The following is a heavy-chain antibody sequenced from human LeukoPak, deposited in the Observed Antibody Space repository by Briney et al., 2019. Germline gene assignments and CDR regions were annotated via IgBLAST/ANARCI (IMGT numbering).Heavy chain of an antibody. V-gene: IGHV1-2*02. CDR1: GYNFADYY. CDR3: ATNILVRDIINWFDP. D-gene: IGHD3-10*01. J-gene: IGHJ5*02. Sequence: ASVKVSCKASGYNFADYYMHWVRQAPGQGLEWMGWIKPNSGDTRSAQKFQGRVTMTRDTSISTAYMELSSLRYDDTAVYYCATNILVRDIINWFDPWGQGTLVTVSS. CDR2: IKPNSGDT.